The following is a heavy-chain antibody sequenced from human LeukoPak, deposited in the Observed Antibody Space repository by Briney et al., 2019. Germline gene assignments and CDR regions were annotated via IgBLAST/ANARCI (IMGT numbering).Heavy chain of an antibody. V-gene: IGHV3-30*03. J-gene: IGHJ5*02. CDR1: GFTFNNSG. Sequence: GGSLRLSCAASGFTFNNSGMHWVRQAPGKGLEWVALISSDGSHKYYADSVKGRFSISRDNSKNTLYLQMNSLRAEDTAVYYCARDRGSFLNWFDPWGQGSLVTVSS. CDR3: ARDRGSFLNWFDP. CDR2: ISSDGSHK.